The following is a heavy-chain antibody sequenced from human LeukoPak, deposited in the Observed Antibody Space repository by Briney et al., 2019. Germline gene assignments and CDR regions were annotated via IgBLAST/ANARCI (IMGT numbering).Heavy chain of an antibody. CDR2: IYPGDSDT. J-gene: IGHJ5*02. CDR3: ARLPYYYDSSGYYGSWFDP. CDR1: GYSFTNNW. Sequence: GESLKISCKGSGYSFTNNWIGWVRRMPGRGLEWMGIIYPGDSDTRYSPSFQGQVTISADKSITTAYLQWSSLKASDTAMYYCARLPYYYDSSGYYGSWFDPWGQGTLVTVSS. V-gene: IGHV5-51*01. D-gene: IGHD3-22*01.